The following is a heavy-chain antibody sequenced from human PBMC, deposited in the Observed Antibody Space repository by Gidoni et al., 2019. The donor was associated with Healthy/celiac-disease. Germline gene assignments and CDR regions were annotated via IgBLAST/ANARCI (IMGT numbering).Heavy chain of an antibody. V-gene: IGHV1-3*01. CDR3: ARGLGSSWYNNYYYGMDV. D-gene: IGHD6-13*01. Sequence: QVQLVQSGAEVKKPGASVKVSCKASGYTFTSYAMHWVRQAPGQRLEWMGWINAGNGNTKYSQKFQGRVTITRDTSASTAYMELSSLRSEDTAVYYCARGLGSSWYNNYYYGMDVWGQGTTVTVSS. J-gene: IGHJ6*02. CDR1: GYTFTSYA. CDR2: INAGNGNT.